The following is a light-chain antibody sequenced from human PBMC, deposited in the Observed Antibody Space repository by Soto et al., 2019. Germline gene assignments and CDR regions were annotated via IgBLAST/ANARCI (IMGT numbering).Light chain of an antibody. V-gene: IGKV1-5*01. Sequence: DIQMTQSTSTLSAAVADRVIITSRASQTIASYLNWYQQKPGKAPKVLIYAASSLKSGVPARFSVSGSGTEFTLPISSMKPDDFATYDCQPYNIYSTFGQGTRLEI. J-gene: IGKJ5*01. CDR3: QPYNIYST. CDR2: AAS. CDR1: QTIASY.